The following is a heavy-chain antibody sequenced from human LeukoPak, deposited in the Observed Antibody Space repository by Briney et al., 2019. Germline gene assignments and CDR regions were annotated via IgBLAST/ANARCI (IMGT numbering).Heavy chain of an antibody. CDR1: GGSFSGYY. CDR3: ARRGVYCSSTSCYPYFDY. D-gene: IGHD2-2*01. CDR2: IYYSGST. J-gene: IGHJ4*02. V-gene: IGHV4-59*08. Sequence: MPSETLSLTCAVYGGSFSGYYWSWIRQPPGKGLEWIGYIYYSGSTNYNPSLKSRVTISVDTSKNQFSLKLSSVTAADTAVYYCARRGVYCSSTSCYPYFDYWGQGTLVTVSS.